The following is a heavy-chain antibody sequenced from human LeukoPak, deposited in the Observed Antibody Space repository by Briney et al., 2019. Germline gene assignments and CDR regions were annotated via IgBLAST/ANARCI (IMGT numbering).Heavy chain of an antibody. V-gene: IGHV4-4*02. CDR3: ARESPDILTGYYAFDI. D-gene: IGHD3-9*01. Sequence: SETLSLNCAVSGGSISSSNWWSWVRQPPGKGLEWIGEIYHSGSTNYNPSLKSRVTISVDKSKNQFSLKLSSVTAADTAVYYCARESPDILTGYYAFDIWGQGTMVTVSS. J-gene: IGHJ3*02. CDR2: IYHSGST. CDR1: GGSISSSNW.